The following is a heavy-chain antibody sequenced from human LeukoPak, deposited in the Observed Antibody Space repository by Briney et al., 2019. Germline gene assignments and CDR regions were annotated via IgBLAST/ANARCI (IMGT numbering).Heavy chain of an antibody. J-gene: IGHJ4*02. D-gene: IGHD3-10*01. CDR1: GYTFTGYY. CDR3: ASCFGELLSFDY. CDR2: INPNSGGT. Sequence: ASVKVSCKASGYTFTGYYMHWVRQAPGQGLEWMGWINPNSGGTSYAQKFQGRVTMTRDTSISTAYMELSRLRSDDTAVYYCASCFGELLSFDYWGQGTLVNVSS. V-gene: IGHV1-2*02.